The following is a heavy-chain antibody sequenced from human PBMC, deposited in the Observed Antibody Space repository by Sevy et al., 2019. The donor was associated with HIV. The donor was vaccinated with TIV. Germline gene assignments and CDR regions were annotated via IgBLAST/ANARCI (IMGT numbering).Heavy chain of an antibody. CDR2: IRQDGSEM. Sequence: GGSLRLSCEASGFSFSRYWMSWVRQAPGKGLEWVANIRQDGSEMYYVGSVKGRFTISRDNAKNALYLQMDGLRAEDTAVYYCARRYFDLWGQGTLVTVSS. CDR1: GFSFSRYW. J-gene: IGHJ4*02. V-gene: IGHV3-7*03. CDR3: ARRYFDL.